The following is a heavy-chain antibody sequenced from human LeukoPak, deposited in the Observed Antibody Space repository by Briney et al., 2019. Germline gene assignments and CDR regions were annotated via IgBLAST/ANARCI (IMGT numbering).Heavy chain of an antibody. CDR2: MSGSGVNT. CDR1: GFTFSNYA. Sequence: PGGSLRLSCAASGFTFSNYAMSWVRQAPGKGLQWVSTMSGSGVNTYYADSVKGRFTISRDNSKNTLYLQMNSLRAADTAVYYCAKSLLYCSSSTCYHFDYWGQGTLVTVSS. CDR3: AKSLLYCSSSTCYHFDY. D-gene: IGHD2-2*01. J-gene: IGHJ4*02. V-gene: IGHV3-23*01.